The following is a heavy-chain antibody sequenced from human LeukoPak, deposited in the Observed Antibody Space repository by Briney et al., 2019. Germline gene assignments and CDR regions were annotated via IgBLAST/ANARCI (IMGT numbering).Heavy chain of an antibody. Sequence: SETLSLTCTVSGGSIGSYYWSWIRQPPGKGLEWIGYIYYSGSTNYNPSLKSRVTISVDTSNNQFSLKLSSVTAADTAVYYCARGQTGTDDYWGQGTLVTVSS. CDR3: ARGQTGTDDY. D-gene: IGHD1-1*01. J-gene: IGHJ4*02. V-gene: IGHV4-59*01. CDR1: GGSIGSYY. CDR2: IYYSGST.